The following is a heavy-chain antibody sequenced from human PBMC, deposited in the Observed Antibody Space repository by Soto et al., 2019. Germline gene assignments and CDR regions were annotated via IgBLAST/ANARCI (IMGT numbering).Heavy chain of an antibody. J-gene: IGHJ4*02. D-gene: IGHD6-19*01. CDR3: ARDQDPYSSGWYENFDY. Sequence: GGSLRLSCAASGFTFSSYSMNWVRQAPGKGLEWVSYISSSSSTIYYADSVKGRFTISRDNAKNSLYLQMNSLRDEDTAVYYCARDQDPYSSGWYENFDYWGQGTLVTVSS. V-gene: IGHV3-48*02. CDR2: ISSSSSTI. CDR1: GFTFSSYS.